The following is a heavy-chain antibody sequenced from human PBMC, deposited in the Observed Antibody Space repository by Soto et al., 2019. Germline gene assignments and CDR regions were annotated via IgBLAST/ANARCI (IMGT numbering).Heavy chain of an antibody. CDR2: ISSSGSTI. D-gene: IGHD3-22*01. Sequence: EVQLVESGGGLVQPGGSLRLSRAASGFTFSSYEMNWVRQAPGRGLEWVSYISSSGSTIYYADSVKGRFTISRDNAKNSLYLQMNSLRAEDTAVYYCARAVYYDSSGYYWMAFDYWGQGTLVTVSS. V-gene: IGHV3-48*03. J-gene: IGHJ4*02. CDR1: GFTFSSYE. CDR3: ARAVYYDSSGYYWMAFDY.